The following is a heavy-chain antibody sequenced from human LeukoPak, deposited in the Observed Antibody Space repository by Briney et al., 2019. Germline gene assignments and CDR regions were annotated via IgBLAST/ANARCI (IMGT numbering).Heavy chain of an antibody. D-gene: IGHD1-26*01. CDR1: GGSFSGYY. V-gene: IGHV4-30-4*08. J-gene: IGHJ4*02. CDR2: IYYSGTT. CDR3: ARGKAAIGYYYFHY. Sequence: SETLSLTCAVYGGSFSGYYWSWIRQPPGKGLEWIGYIYYSGTTYYNPSLKSRITISVDTSKNQFSLKLTSVTAADTAVYYCARGKAAIGYYYFHYWGQGALVTVSS.